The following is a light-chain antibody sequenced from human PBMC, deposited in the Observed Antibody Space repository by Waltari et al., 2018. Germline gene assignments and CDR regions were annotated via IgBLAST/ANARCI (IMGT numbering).Light chain of an antibody. Sequence: VLTQPPSVSAAPGQKVSISCSGSSSNIGGNSVSWYQQLPGTAPKLLVYDNNKRPSGIPDRFSVYKSGTSATLGITGLQTGDEADYYCGTWDSSLNAYVFGTGTKVTVL. CDR1: SSNIGGNS. CDR2: DNN. CDR3: GTWDSSLNAYV. J-gene: IGLJ1*01. V-gene: IGLV1-51*01.